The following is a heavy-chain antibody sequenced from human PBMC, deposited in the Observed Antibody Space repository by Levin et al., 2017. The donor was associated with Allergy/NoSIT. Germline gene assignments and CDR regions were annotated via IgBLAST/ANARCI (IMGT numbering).Heavy chain of an antibody. CDR3: ARDLSDYYDSSGYYEFDY. V-gene: IGHV1-18*01. Sequence: ASVKVSCKASGYTFTSYGISWVRQAPGQGLEWMGWISAYNGNTNYAQKLQGRVTMTTDTSTSTAYMELRSLRSDDTAVYYCARDLSDYYDSSGYYEFDYWGQGTLVTVSS. J-gene: IGHJ4*02. D-gene: IGHD3-22*01. CDR1: GYTFTSYG. CDR2: ISAYNGNT.